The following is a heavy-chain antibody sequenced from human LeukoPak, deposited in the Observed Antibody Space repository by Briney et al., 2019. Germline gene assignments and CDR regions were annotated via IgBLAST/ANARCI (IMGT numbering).Heavy chain of an antibody. Sequence: SETLSLTCTVSGGSISSYYWSWIRQHPGKGLEWIGYIYYSGNTYYNPSLKSRVTISLDTSKNQFSLKLSSVTAADTAVYYCARDIYSGYDLDAFDIWGQGTMVTVSS. CDR3: ARDIYSGYDLDAFDI. J-gene: IGHJ3*02. V-gene: IGHV4-59*06. CDR1: GGSISSYY. CDR2: IYYSGNT. D-gene: IGHD5-12*01.